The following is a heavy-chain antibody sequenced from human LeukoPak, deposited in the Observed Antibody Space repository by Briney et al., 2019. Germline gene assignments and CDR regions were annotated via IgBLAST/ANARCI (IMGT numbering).Heavy chain of an antibody. Sequence: NPGGSLRLSCAASGFTFSSYWMSWVRQAPGKGLEWVANIKQDGSEKYYVDSVKGRFTISRDNAKNSLYLQMNSLRAEDTAVYYCAKWELYSGFYYIDYWGQGTLATVSS. CDR3: AKWELYSGFYYIDY. CDR2: IKQDGSEK. V-gene: IGHV3-7*01. D-gene: IGHD1-26*01. J-gene: IGHJ4*02. CDR1: GFTFSSYW.